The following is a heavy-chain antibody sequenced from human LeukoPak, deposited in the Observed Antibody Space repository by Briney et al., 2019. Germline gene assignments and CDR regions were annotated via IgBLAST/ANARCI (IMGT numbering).Heavy chain of an antibody. D-gene: IGHD2-8*01. V-gene: IGHV4-59*01. Sequence: PSETLSLTCTVSGGSISSYYWSWIRQPPGKGLEWIGYIYYSGSTNYNPSLKSRVTISVNTSKNQFSLKMSSVTAADTAVYYCARDGGRLGVYWGQGTLVTVSS. J-gene: IGHJ4*02. CDR1: GGSISSYY. CDR2: IYYSGST. CDR3: ARDGGRLGVY.